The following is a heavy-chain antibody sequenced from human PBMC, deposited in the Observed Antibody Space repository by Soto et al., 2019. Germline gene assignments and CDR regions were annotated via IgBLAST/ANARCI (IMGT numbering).Heavy chain of an antibody. J-gene: IGHJ4*02. CDR3: ARPFGDTAMVIDY. CDR2: IYPGDSDT. Sequence: PGGSLRLSCVGSGFNFSRNWIGWVRQMPGKGLEWMGIIYPGDSDTRYSPSFQGQVTISADKSINTAYLQWSSLKASDSAIYYCARPFGDTAMVIDYWGQGTQVTVSS. CDR1: GFNFSRNW. V-gene: IGHV5-51*01. D-gene: IGHD5-18*01.